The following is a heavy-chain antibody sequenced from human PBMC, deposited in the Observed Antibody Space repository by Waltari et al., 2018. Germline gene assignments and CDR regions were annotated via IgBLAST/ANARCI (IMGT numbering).Heavy chain of an antibody. CDR2: INHSGST. J-gene: IGHJ4*02. D-gene: IGHD6-6*01. CDR1: VGSFSRYC. Sequence: QVLLQQWGAGLVKPSENLALACAVHVGSFSRYCWGWRPQPPGKGLEWIGEINHSGSTNYNPSLKNRVTISVDTSKNQFSLKLSSVTAADTAVYYCAIGATVEYSSSFDYWGQGTLVTVSS. CDR3: AIGATVEYSSSFDY. V-gene: IGHV4-34*01.